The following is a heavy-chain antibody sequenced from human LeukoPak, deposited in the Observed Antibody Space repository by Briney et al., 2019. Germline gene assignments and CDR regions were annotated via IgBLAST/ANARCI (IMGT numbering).Heavy chain of an antibody. CDR1: GFTFSSYG. J-gene: IGHJ1*01. Sequence: PGRSLRLSCAASGFTFSSYGMHWVRQAPGKGLEWVAVISYDGSNKHYADSVKGRFTISRDNSKNTLYLQMNSLRAEDTAVYYCAKDPQTFGVVKYFQHWGQGTLVTVSS. V-gene: IGHV3-30*18. CDR2: ISYDGSNK. D-gene: IGHD3-3*01. CDR3: AKDPQTFGVVKYFQH.